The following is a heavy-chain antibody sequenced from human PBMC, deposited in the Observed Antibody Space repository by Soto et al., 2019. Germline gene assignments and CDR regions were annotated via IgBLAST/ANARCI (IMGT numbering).Heavy chain of an antibody. Sequence: ASVKVSCKAPGDIFSSYAISWVRQAPGQGLEWLGGIIPVFGTTNYAEKFQGRVTITADESTNTAYMELSSLRSGDTAMYYCARGGSPYVWFNEFWGQGTLVTVSS. D-gene: IGHD3-16*01. V-gene: IGHV1-69*13. CDR2: IIPVFGTT. CDR1: GDIFSSYA. J-gene: IGHJ4*02. CDR3: ARGGSPYVWFNEF.